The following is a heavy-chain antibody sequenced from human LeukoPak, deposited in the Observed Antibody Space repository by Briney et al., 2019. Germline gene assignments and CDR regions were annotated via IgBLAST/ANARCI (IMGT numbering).Heavy chain of an antibody. CDR1: GGSFSGYY. CDR2: INHSGST. V-gene: IGHV4-34*01. J-gene: IGHJ3*02. Sequence: SETLSLTCAVYGGSFSGYYWSWIRQPPGKGLEWIGEINHSGSTNYNPSLKSRVTISVDTSKNQFSLKLSSVTAADTAVYYCAKRSHYDFWSGYSGGAFDIWGQGTMVTVSS. CDR3: AKRSHYDFWSGYSGGAFDI. D-gene: IGHD3-3*01.